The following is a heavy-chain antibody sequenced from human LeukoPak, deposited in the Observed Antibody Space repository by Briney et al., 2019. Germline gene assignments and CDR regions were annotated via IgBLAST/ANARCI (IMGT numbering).Heavy chain of an antibody. V-gene: IGHV3-66*01. CDR3: ARALYSGHADLFDS. CDR2: IYSGGNT. J-gene: IGHJ4*02. Sequence: AGSLRLSCAVSGFTVSGTYMSWLRQAPGKGLEWVSVIYSGGNTYYSDSVKGRFAISRDTCKNTLYLQMNSLRAEDTAVYYCARALYSGHADLFDSWGQGTLVTVSS. D-gene: IGHD5-12*01. CDR1: GFTVSGTY.